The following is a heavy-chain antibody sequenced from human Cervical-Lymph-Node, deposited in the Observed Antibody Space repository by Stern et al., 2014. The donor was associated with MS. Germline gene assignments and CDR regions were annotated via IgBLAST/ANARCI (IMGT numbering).Heavy chain of an antibody. V-gene: IGHV1-2*06. CDR3: ARGYSNYGYFFDY. CDR1: GYTFTGYY. J-gene: IGHJ4*02. D-gene: IGHD4-11*01. Sequence: VQLVESGAEVKKPGASVKVSCKASGYTFTGYYIHWVRQAPGQGLEWMGRINTNSGGTNYAQKFQGRVTMTRDTSGSTAYMELSRLRSDDTAVYYCARGYSNYGYFFDYWGQGTLVTVSS. CDR2: INTNSGGT.